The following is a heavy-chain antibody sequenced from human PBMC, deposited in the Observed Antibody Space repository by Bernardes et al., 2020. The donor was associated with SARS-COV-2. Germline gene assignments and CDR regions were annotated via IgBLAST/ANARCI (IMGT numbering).Heavy chain of an antibody. Sequence: GGSLRLSCAASGFTFSGSAMHWVRQASGKGLEWVGRIRSNANSYAPAYAASAKGRFTISRDDSKNTAYLQMNSLKTEDTAVYYCTSLYYYGSSGPSRDYYYGMDVWGQGTTGTVSS. V-gene: IGHV3-73*01. CDR3: TSLYYYGSSGPSRDYYYGMDV. CDR1: GFTFSGSA. D-gene: IGHD3-22*01. CDR2: IRSNANSYAP. J-gene: IGHJ6*02.